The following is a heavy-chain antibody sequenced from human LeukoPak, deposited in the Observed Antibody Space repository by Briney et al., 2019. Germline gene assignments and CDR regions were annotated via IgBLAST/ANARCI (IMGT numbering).Heavy chain of an antibody. V-gene: IGHV1-2*06. J-gene: IGHJ5*02. CDR2: INPNSGGT. D-gene: IGHD4-17*01. CDR3: AREFPKSLKYGGNWFDP. CDR1: GYTFTGYY. Sequence: ASVKVSCKASGYTFTGYYMHWVLQAPGHGLEWMGRINPNSGGTNYAQKFQGRVTMTRDTSISTAYMELSRLRSDDTAVYYCAREFPKSLKYGGNWFDPWGQGTLVTVSS.